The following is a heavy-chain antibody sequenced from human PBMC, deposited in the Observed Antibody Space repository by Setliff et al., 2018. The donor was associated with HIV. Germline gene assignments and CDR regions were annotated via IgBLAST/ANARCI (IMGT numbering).Heavy chain of an antibody. Sequence: SETLSLTCTVSGDSIGYYYWSWIRQPAGRGLEWMGRIHTSGSTNYNPSLTSRVTLSVDTSKNQFFLKLTSLSAADTAVYYCARDPPGYGDSNDYWGQGTLVTVSS. V-gene: IGHV4-4*07. CDR2: IHTSGST. J-gene: IGHJ4*02. CDR3: ARDPPGYGDSNDY. D-gene: IGHD4-17*01. CDR1: GDSIGYYY.